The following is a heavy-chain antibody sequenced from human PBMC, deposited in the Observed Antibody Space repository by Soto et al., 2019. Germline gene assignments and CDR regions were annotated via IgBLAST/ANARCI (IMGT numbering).Heavy chain of an antibody. V-gene: IGHV4-59*08. CDR2: IYYSGST. D-gene: IGHD3-10*01. CDR1: GGSISSYY. Sequence: TSETLSLTCTVSGGSISSYYWSWIRQPPGKGLEWIGYIYYSGSTNYNPSLKSRVTVSVDTSKNQFSLKLSSVTAADTAVYYCATLWFGEGNYWGQGTLVTVSS. CDR3: ATLWFGEGNY. J-gene: IGHJ4*02.